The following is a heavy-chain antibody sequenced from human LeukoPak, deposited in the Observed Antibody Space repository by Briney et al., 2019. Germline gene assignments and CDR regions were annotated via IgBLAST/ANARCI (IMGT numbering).Heavy chain of an antibody. D-gene: IGHD3-3*01. J-gene: IGHJ5*02. CDR3: ARVEFGNWFDP. CDR1: GYTFTGYY. Sequence: ASVKVSCKASGYTFTGYYMHWVRQAPGQGLEWMGWISAYNGNTNYAQKLQGRVTMTTDTSTSTAYMELRSLRSDDTAVYYCARVEFGNWFDPWGQGTLVTVSS. CDR2: ISAYNGNT. V-gene: IGHV1-18*04.